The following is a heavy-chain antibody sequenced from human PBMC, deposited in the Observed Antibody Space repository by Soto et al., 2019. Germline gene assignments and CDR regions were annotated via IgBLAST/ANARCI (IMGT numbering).Heavy chain of an antibody. CDR1: GYAFTTYG. Sequence: QVHLVQSGAEVKKPGASVKVSCKGSGYAFTTYGITWVRQAPGQGLEWMGWISAHHGHTTYAQKLQGRVTVTRDTSTSTAYMELRSLRSDDTAVYYCARGRYGDYWGQGALVTVSS. J-gene: IGHJ4*02. D-gene: IGHD1-1*01. CDR2: ISAHHGHT. CDR3: ARGRYGDY. V-gene: IGHV1-18*01.